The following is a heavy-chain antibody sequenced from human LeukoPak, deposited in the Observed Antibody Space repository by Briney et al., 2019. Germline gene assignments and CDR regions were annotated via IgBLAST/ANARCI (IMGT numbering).Heavy chain of an antibody. CDR1: GSSISSGYY. D-gene: IGHD1-26*01. CDR3: ASGSSEDAFDI. J-gene: IGHJ3*02. Sequence: PSETLSLTCTVSGSSISSGYYWGWIRQPPGKGLEWIGSIYHSGNTYYNPSLPSLKGRVTISVDTSKNQFSLKLSSVTAADTAVYYCASGSSEDAFDIWGQGTMVIVSS. V-gene: IGHV4-38-2*02. CDR2: IYHSGNT.